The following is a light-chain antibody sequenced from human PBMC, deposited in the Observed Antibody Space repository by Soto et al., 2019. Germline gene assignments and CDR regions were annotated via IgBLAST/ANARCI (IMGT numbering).Light chain of an antibody. J-gene: IGLJ1*01. CDR1: SSDVGGYNY. V-gene: IGLV2-14*01. CDR3: SSYTSSSTLYV. CDR2: EVS. Sequence: QSALTQPASVSGSPGQSITISCTGTSSDVGGYNYVSWYQQHPGKAPKLMIYEVSNRPSGASNRFSGYKSGNTASLTISGLQAEDEADYYCSSYTSSSTLYVFGTGTKVTVL.